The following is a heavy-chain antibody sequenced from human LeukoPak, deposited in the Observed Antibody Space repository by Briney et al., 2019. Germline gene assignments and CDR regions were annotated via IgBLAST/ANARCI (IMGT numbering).Heavy chain of an antibody. V-gene: IGHV3-66*02. D-gene: IGHD5-12*01. Sequence: GGSLRLSCADSRFTVSSNYMSWVRQAPGKGLEWVSIIYSGDTTYYTDSVKGRFTISRDNSKNTLYLQMNSLRAEDTAVYYCARVGTTSADIVFDTWGQGTMVTVSS. CDR1: RFTVSSNY. J-gene: IGHJ4*02. CDR3: ARVGTTSADIVFDT. CDR2: IYSGDTT.